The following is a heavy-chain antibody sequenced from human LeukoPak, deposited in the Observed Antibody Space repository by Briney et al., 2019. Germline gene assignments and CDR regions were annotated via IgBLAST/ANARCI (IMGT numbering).Heavy chain of an antibody. CDR3: ARDWKVLVPPLVYYYGMDV. CDR1: GYTFTSYG. D-gene: IGHD1-1*01. CDR2: INPSGGST. Sequence: ASVKVSCKASGYTFTSYGISWVRQAPGQGLEWMGIINPSGGSTSYAQKFQGRVTMTRDTSTSTVYMELSSLRSEDTAVYYCARDWKVLVPPLVYYYGMDVWGQGTTVTVSS. V-gene: IGHV1-46*01. J-gene: IGHJ6*02.